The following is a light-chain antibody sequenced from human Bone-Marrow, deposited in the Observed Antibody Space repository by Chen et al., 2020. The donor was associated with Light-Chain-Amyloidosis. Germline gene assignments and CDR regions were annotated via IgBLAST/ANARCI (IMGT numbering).Light chain of an antibody. CDR3: SSYTITNTLV. Sequence: QSALTQPASVSGSPGQAITLAFTGTSCDVGGDNHVSWYQQHPDKAPKLMIYEVTNRPSWVPDRFSGSKSDNTASLTISGLQTEDEADYFCSSYTITNTLVFGSGTRVTVL. J-gene: IGLJ1*01. CDR2: EVT. V-gene: IGLV2-14*01. CDR1: SCDVGGDNH.